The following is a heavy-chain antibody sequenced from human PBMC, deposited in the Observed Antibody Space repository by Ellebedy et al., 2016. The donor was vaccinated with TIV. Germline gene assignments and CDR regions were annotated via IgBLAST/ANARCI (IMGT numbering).Heavy chain of an antibody. CDR2: VDFSGST. CDR3: ARDGPYFYGFDV. Sequence: SETLSLXXTVSGDSVTNTDYYWNWIRQRPGKGLEWIGSVDFSGSTEYNPSLASRAVVSVDTSKNQFSLTVTSVPAADGAVYYGARDGPYFYGFDVWGQGTTVTVSS. CDR1: GDSVTNTDYY. V-gene: IGHV4-31*03. J-gene: IGHJ6*02.